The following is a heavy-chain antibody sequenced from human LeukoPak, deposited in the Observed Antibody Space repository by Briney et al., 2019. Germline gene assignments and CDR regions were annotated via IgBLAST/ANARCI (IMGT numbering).Heavy chain of an antibody. V-gene: IGHV1-18*01. CDR2: ISAYNGNT. Sequence: ASVKVSCKASGGTFSSYAISWVRQAPGQGLEWMGWISAYNGNTNYAQKLQGRVTMTTDTSTSTAYMELRSLRSDDTAVYYCARVLWYSSGWYGGYYYYYMDVWGKGTTVTVSS. CDR3: ARVLWYSSGWYGGYYYYYMDV. J-gene: IGHJ6*03. CDR1: GGTFSSYA. D-gene: IGHD6-19*01.